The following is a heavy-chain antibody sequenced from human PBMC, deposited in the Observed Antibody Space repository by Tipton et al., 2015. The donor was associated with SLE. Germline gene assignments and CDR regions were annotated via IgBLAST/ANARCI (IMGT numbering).Heavy chain of an antibody. V-gene: IGHV3-9*01. J-gene: IGHJ6*02. CDR2: ISWNSGSI. Sequence: SLRLSCAASGFTFDDYAMHWVRQTPGKGLEWVSHISWNSGSIGYADSVKGRFTISRDNAKNSLYLQMNSLRAEDTAVYYCARASWATISHYYFGMDVWGQGTTVTVSS. CDR3: ARASWATISHYYFGMDV. CDR1: GFTFDDYA. D-gene: IGHD5-12*01.